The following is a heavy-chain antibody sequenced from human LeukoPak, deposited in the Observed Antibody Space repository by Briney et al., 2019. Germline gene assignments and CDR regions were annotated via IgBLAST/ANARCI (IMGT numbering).Heavy chain of an antibody. V-gene: IGHV1-2*02. CDR2: INPNSGGT. Sequence: ASVKVSCKASGYTFTSYAITWVRQAPGQGLEWMGWINPNSGGTNYAQKFQGRVTMTRDTSISTAYMELSSLRSEDTAVYYCARGHDSSGYPYWGQGTLVTVSS. J-gene: IGHJ4*02. CDR1: GYTFTSYA. CDR3: ARGHDSSGYPY. D-gene: IGHD3-22*01.